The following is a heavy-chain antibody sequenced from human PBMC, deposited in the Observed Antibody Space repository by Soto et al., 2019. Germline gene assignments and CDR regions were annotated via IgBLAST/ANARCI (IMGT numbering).Heavy chain of an antibody. CDR1: GFSFTRFW. Sequence: EVQLVESGGGLVQPGGSLRLSCAASGFSFTRFWMHWVRQVPGKGLVWVARIHYDGISNAYADSVKGRFTISRDNAKSTVYLQKNSLRTQDTAVYYCERDGPEDWVDASGFDYWGHGTRVTVS. J-gene: IGHJ4*01. CDR2: IHYDGISN. V-gene: IGHV3-74*03. D-gene: IGHD2-15*01. CDR3: ERDGPEDWVDASGFDY.